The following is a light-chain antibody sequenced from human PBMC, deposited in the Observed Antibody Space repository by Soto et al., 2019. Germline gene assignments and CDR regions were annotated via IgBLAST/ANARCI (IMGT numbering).Light chain of an antibody. CDR1: GSDVGAYNY. Sequence: QSVLTQPASVSGSPGQSITISCTGTGSDVGAYNYVSWYQQYPGKAPKYIIYDVTNRPSGVSYRFSGSKSGNTASLTISGLQAEDEADYYCSSYTTSSTLYVFGTGTKLTVL. J-gene: IGLJ1*01. CDR2: DVT. CDR3: SSYTTSSTLYV. V-gene: IGLV2-14*03.